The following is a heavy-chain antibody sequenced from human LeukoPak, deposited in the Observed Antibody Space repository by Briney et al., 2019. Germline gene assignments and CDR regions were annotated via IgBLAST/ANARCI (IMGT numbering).Heavy chain of an antibody. J-gene: IGHJ4*02. V-gene: IGHV3-23*01. CDR1: GFTFSSYG. Sequence: GGSLRLSSAVSGFTFSSYGMSWVRQAPGKELEWVSAISGSGGGTYYADTVKGRFTISRDNSKNTLYLQLDSLRAEDTAVYYCAKGGRGVTANYYFDYWGQGTLVTVSS. CDR2: ISGSGGGT. CDR3: AKGGRGVTANYYFDY. D-gene: IGHD2-21*02.